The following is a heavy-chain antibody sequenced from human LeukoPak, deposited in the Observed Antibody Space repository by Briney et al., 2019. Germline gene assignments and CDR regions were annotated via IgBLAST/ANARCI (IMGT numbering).Heavy chain of an antibody. V-gene: IGHV4-39*01. Sequence: NPSETQSLTCTVSGGSISSGRYYWGWIRQPPGKGLEWIATIYYSGSTYYNPSLTSRVTISVDTSKNQFSLKLSSVTAADTAVFYCARQGSGTGTAWGQGTLVTVSS. J-gene: IGHJ5*02. CDR2: IYYSGST. D-gene: IGHD3/OR15-3a*01. CDR3: ARQGSGTGTA. CDR1: GGSISSGRYY.